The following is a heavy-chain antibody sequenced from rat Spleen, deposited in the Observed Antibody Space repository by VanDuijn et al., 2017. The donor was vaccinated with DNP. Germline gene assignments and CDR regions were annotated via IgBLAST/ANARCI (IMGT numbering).Heavy chain of an antibody. CDR2: ISYDGTNT. J-gene: IGHJ1*01. V-gene: IGHV5-7*01. D-gene: IGHD5-1*01. CDR3: ARGSGTYYWYFDF. CDR1: GFSFSDYN. Sequence: EVQLVESGGGLVQPGRSLKLSCAASGFSFSDYNMAWVRQAPQRGLEWVATISYDGTNTYYRDSMRGRFTISRDNGKNTLYLQMNSLRSEDTATYYCARGSGTYYWYFDFWGPGTMVTVSS.